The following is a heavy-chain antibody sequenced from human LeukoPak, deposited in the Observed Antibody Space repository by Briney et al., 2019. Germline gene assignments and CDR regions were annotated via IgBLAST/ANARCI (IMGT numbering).Heavy chain of an antibody. Sequence: SETLSLTCTVSGGSISSGGYYWSWIRQPPGKGLEWIGYIYHSGSTYYNPSLKSRVTISVDRSKDQFSLKLSSVTAADTAAYYCARTYCSSTSCRLGAFDIWGQGTMVTVSS. D-gene: IGHD2-2*01. CDR2: IYHSGST. V-gene: IGHV4-30-2*01. CDR3: ARTYCSSTSCRLGAFDI. CDR1: GGSISSGGYY. J-gene: IGHJ3*02.